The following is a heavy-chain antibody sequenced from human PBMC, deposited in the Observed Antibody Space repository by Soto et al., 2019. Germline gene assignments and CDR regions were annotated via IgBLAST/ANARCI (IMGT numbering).Heavy chain of an antibody. J-gene: IGHJ4*02. D-gene: IGHD3-10*01. Sequence: SESLYLTCGVSGCSINSYWWSWIRQPAGKGLEWIGRVYSSGTTDYNPSLNSRATMSVETPKNQFSLKLSSVTAADTAVYYCARDIGSYAYGEGYWGQGIQVTVSS. CDR2: VYSSGTT. CDR1: GCSINSYW. CDR3: ARDIGSYAYGEGY. V-gene: IGHV4-4*07.